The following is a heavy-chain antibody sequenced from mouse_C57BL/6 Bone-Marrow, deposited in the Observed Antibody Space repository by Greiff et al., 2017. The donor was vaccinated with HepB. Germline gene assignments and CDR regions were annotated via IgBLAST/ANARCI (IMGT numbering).Heavy chain of an antibody. CDR1: GYTFTSYW. D-gene: IGHD1-1*01. CDR3: ARGYYGSSLMDY. CDR2: IHPNSGST. V-gene: IGHV1-64*01. Sequence: VQLQQPGAELVKPGASVKLSCKASGYTFTSYWMHWVKQRPGQGLEWIGMIHPNSGSTNYNEKFKSKATLTVDKSSSTAYMQLSSLTSEDSAVYYCARGYYGSSLMDYWGQGTSVTVSS. J-gene: IGHJ4*01.